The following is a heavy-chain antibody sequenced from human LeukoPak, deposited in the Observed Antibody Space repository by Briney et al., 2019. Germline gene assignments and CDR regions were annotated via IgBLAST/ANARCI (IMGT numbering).Heavy chain of an antibody. CDR3: ARRTYVDY. J-gene: IGHJ4*02. Sequence: GGSLRLSCAASGFTFSSIAMSWVRQAPDKGLEWVSTISGSGGGTNYADSVKGRFTISRDNAKNSLYLQMNSLRAEDTALYYCARRTYVDYWGQGTLVTVSS. CDR1: GFTFSSIA. V-gene: IGHV3-23*01. CDR2: ISGSGGGT. D-gene: IGHD3-16*01.